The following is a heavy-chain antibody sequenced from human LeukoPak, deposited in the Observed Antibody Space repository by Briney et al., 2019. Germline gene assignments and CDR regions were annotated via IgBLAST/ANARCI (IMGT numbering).Heavy chain of an antibody. CDR3: ASGQWLAGKFDN. J-gene: IGHJ4*02. Sequence: GGSLRLSCAASGFTVSSNYMSWVRQAPGKGLEWVSNIYSGGNTYYADSVKGRFTISRDNSKNTLYLQMNSLRAEDTAVYYGASGQWLAGKFDNWGQGTLVTVSS. CDR1: GFTVSSNY. V-gene: IGHV3-53*01. D-gene: IGHD6-19*01. CDR2: IYSGGNT.